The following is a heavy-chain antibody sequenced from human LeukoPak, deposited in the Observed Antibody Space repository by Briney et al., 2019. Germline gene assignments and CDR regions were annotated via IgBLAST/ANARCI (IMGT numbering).Heavy chain of an antibody. J-gene: IGHJ5*02. CDR1: GYTFNGYY. CDR2: INPKNGGT. Sequence: ASVKVSCKASGYTFNGYYMHWVRRAPGQGLEWMGWINPKNGGTHYAQKLQGRVTMTRDTSISTAYMDLSRLRSDDTAVYYCARDYYDSGSYPPFDPWGQGTLVTVSS. CDR3: ARDYYDSGSYPPFDP. V-gene: IGHV1-2*02. D-gene: IGHD3-10*01.